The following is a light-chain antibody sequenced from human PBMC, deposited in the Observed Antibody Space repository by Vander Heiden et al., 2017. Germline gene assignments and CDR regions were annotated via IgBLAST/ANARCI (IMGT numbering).Light chain of an antibody. V-gene: IGKV1-39*01. CDR3: QQSNSTPYT. J-gene: IGKJ2*01. CDR2: DAS. CDR1: KRISTF. Sequence: DIQMTQSPCSRSAAVADRAAITCRARKRISTFLNWYQQKPGTVPKLLISDASSMQSGVPSRFSGSGSGTDFTLTISSLQPEDFATYYCQQSNSTPYTFGQGTKLEIK.